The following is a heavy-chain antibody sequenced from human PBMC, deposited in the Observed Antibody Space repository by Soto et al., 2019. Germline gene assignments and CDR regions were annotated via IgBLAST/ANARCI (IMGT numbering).Heavy chain of an antibody. Sequence: SETLSLTCSVYVGSFSGYYWSWIRQPPGKGLEWIGAMYYTGNKNYNPSLESRVTMSVDTSKNQFSLKLSSVTPTDTAMYYCARRSSSSLGSLFDPWGRGILVTVSS. CDR3: ARRSSSSLGSLFDP. V-gene: IGHV4-34*01. D-gene: IGHD6-6*01. CDR2: MYYTGNK. J-gene: IGHJ5*02. CDR1: VGSFSGYY.